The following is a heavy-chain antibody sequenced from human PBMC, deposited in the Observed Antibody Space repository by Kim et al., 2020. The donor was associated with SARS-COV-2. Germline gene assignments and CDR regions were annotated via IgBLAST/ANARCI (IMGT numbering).Heavy chain of an antibody. CDR1: RFTFSSYG. CDR2: IKQDGSDK. Sequence: GGSLRLSCAASRFTFSSYGMSWVRQAPGKGLEWVANIKQDGSDKYFVDSVKGRFTISRDNAKNSLYLQMNSLRAEDTAMYYCARVGYGYNFASNYFDYWG. V-gene: IGHV3-7*03. CDR3: ARVGYGYNFASNYFDY. J-gene: IGHJ4*01. D-gene: IGHD5-12*01.